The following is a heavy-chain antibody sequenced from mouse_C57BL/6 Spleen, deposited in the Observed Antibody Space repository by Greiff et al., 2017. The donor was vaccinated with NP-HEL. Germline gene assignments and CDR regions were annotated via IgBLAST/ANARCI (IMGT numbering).Heavy chain of an antibody. D-gene: IGHD2-2*01. J-gene: IGHJ4*01. V-gene: IGHV5-9-1*02. Sequence: EVQVVESGEGLVKPGGSLKLSCAASGFTFSSYAMSWVRQTPEKRLEWVAYISSGGDYIYYADTVKGRFTISRDNARNTLYLQMSSLKSEDTAMYYCTPYGYDGDYAMDYWGQGTSVTVSS. CDR2: ISSGGDYI. CDR3: TPYGYDGDYAMDY. CDR1: GFTFSSYA.